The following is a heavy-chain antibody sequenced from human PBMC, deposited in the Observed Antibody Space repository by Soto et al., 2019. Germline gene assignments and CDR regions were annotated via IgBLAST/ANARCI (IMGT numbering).Heavy chain of an antibody. CDR2: IYYSGST. D-gene: IGHD4-4*01. J-gene: IGHJ6*02. CDR3: ARRAVTTRGYYYYGMDV. CDR1: GGSISSGGYY. Sequence: PSETLSLTCTVSGGSISSGGYYWSWIRQHPGKGLEWIGYIYYSGSTYYNPSLKSRVTISVDTSKNQFSLKLSSVTAADTAVYYCARRAVTTRGYYYYGMDVWGQGTTVTVSS. V-gene: IGHV4-31*03.